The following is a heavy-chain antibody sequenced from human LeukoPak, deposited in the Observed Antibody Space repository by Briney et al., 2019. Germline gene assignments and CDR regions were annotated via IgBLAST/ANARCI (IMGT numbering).Heavy chain of an antibody. J-gene: IGHJ4*02. Sequence: GGSLRLSCTASGFTFSGYFMNWIRQAPGKGLEWVSYISPGSDYTNYADSVKGRLTISRDNAKNSLYLQMNSLRAEDTAVYFCARSGYSGYDPDYWGQGTLVTVSS. D-gene: IGHD5-12*01. CDR2: ISPGSDYT. CDR1: GFTFSGYF. V-gene: IGHV3-11*06. CDR3: ARSGYSGYDPDY.